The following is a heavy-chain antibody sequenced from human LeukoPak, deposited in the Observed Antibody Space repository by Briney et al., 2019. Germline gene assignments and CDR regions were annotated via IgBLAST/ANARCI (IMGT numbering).Heavy chain of an antibody. CDR3: ARAYRYSSSWYMSDYYYYYMDV. CDR1: GYTFTDYY. CDR2: IIPNSGDT. Sequence: ASVKVSCKASGYTFTDYYMHWVRQAPGQGLEWMGWIIPNSGDTNYAQKFQGRVTMTRDTSISTAYMELSRLRSDDTAVYYCARAYRYSSSWYMSDYYYYYMDVWGKGTTVTVSS. D-gene: IGHD6-13*01. V-gene: IGHV1-2*02. J-gene: IGHJ6*03.